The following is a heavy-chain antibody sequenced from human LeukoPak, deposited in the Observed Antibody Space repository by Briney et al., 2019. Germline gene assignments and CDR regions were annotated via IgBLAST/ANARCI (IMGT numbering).Heavy chain of an antibody. CDR1: GFTFSSYA. Sequence: GGSLRLSCAASGFTFSSYAMSWVRQAPGKGLEWVSIMSGSGNITYYADSVKGRFTISRDNSKNTLYLQMNSLRAEDTAVYYCAKGPSISAVGYFDYRGQGTLVTVSS. D-gene: IGHD6-13*01. J-gene: IGHJ4*02. CDR2: MSGSGNIT. V-gene: IGHV3-23*01. CDR3: AKGPSISAVGYFDY.